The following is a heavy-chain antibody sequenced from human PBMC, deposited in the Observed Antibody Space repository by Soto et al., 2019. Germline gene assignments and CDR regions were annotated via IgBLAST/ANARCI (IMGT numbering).Heavy chain of an antibody. Sequence: GGSLRLSCAGSGLTFRNDWLSWVRQAPGKGLEWVANINQDGSERYYVDSVRGRFTISRDNVENSLYLQLSSLRPEDTAVYYYARMASSGTLNWFDPWGQGTLVTVSS. CDR1: GLTFRNDW. CDR2: INQDGSER. CDR3: ARMASSGTLNWFDP. V-gene: IGHV3-7*03. J-gene: IGHJ5*02.